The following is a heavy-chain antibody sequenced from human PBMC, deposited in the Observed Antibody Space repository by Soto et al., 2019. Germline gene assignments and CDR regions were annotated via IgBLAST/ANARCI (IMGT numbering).Heavy chain of an antibody. J-gene: IGHJ6*02. D-gene: IGHD3-9*01. Sequence: LKISSKGPGYSFTSYWIDWVRQMPGKGLEWMGIIYPGDSDTRYSPSFQGQVTISADKSISTAYLQWSSLKASDTAMYYCARLPLRYFDWLLYYYGMDVWGQGTTVTVSS. CDR3: ARLPLRYFDWLLYYYGMDV. CDR1: GYSFTSYW. V-gene: IGHV5-51*01. CDR2: IYPGDSDT.